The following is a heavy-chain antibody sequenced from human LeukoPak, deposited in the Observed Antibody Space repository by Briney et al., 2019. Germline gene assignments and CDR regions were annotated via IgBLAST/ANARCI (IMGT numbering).Heavy chain of an antibody. D-gene: IGHD6-19*01. V-gene: IGHV4-4*07. CDR1: GGSISSYY. CDR3: ARDLVAVASQWFDP. Sequence: SETLSLTCTVSGGSISSYYWSWIRQPAGKGLEWIGRIYTSGSTNYNPSLKSRVTMSVDTSKNQFSLKLSSVTAADTAVYYCARDLVAVASQWFDPRGQGTLVTVSS. J-gene: IGHJ5*02. CDR2: IYTSGST.